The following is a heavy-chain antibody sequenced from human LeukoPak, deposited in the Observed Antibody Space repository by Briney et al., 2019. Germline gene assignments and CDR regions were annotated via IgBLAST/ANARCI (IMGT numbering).Heavy chain of an antibody. CDR1: GFTFTNHP. Sequence: GGSLRLSCAASGFTFTNHPMHWVRQASGKRLQYVSAISPSGDRTWNTDSVKGRFTISRDNSKNTMYLQMGSLRPEDMGVYYCARAFRPASDPHDFYDFWGRGTTVTVSS. V-gene: IGHV3-64*02. CDR2: ISPSGDRT. J-gene: IGHJ3*01. D-gene: IGHD3-3*01. CDR3: ARAFRPASDPHDFYDF.